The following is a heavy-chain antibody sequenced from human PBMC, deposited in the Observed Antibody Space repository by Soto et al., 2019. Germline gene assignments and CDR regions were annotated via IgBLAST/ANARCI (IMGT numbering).Heavy chain of an antibody. V-gene: IGHV1-18*01. CDR1: GYTFTNCG. Sequence: ASVKVSCKASGYTFTNCGISWVRQAPGQGLEWMGWISTYNGNTNYAQKIQGRVTMTTDTSTSTAYMELRSLKSDDTAMYYCARLGYCGGGSCRNVDYWGQGTLVTVS. J-gene: IGHJ4*02. CDR2: ISTYNGNT. D-gene: IGHD2-15*01. CDR3: ARLGYCGGGSCRNVDY.